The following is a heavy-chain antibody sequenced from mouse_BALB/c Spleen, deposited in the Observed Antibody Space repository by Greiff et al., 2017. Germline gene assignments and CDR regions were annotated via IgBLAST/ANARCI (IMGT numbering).Heavy chain of an antibody. D-gene: IGHD1-1*01. CDR2: ILPGSGST. J-gene: IGHJ4*01. V-gene: IGHV1-9*01. CDR1: GYTFSSYW. Sequence: QVQLQQSGAELMKPGASVKISCKATGYTFSSYWIEWVKQRPGHGLEWIGEILPGSGSTNYNEKFKGKATFTADTSSNTAYMQLSSLTSEDSAVYDCGPGGLITTGAIDYWGQGTSVTVSA. CDR3: GPGGLITTGAIDY.